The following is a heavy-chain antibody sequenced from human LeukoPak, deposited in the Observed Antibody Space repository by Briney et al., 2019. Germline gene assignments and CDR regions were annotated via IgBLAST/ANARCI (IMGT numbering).Heavy chain of an antibody. CDR3: ARRVLLWFGELLGNWFDP. V-gene: IGHV4-59*08. J-gene: IGHJ5*02. Sequence: SETLSLTCTVSGGSISSYYWSWIRQPPGKGLEWIGYIYYSGSTYYNPSLKSRVTVSVDTSKNQLSLKLSSVTAADTAVYYCARRVLLWFGELLGNWFDPWGQGTLVTVSS. CDR2: IYYSGST. CDR1: GGSISSYY. D-gene: IGHD3-10*01.